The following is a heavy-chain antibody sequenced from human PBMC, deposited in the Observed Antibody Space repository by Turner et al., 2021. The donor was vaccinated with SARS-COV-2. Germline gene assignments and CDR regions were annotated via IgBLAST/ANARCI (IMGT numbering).Heavy chain of an antibody. J-gene: IGHJ3*02. CDR1: GFTFSSYA. CDR2: ISGSGGST. V-gene: IGHV3-23*01. D-gene: IGHD1-26*01. Sequence: EVQLLESGGGLVQPGGSLRLSCAASGFTFSSYAMNWVRQAPGKGLEWVSAISGSGGSTYYADSVKGRFTISRDKSKNTLYLQMNSLRAEDTAVYYCAKVGGATLAFEIWGQGTMVTVSS. CDR3: AKVGGATLAFEI.